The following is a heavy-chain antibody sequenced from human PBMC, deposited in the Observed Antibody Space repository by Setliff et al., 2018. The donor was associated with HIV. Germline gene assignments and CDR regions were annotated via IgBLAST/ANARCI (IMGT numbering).Heavy chain of an antibody. CDR3: ARRVLRLGYYDMDV. Sequence: SETLSLTCTVSGGSISNYYWSWIRQPPGKGLEWIGHIYSSGSTNYNPSLKSRVTISVDTSKNQISLKLSSVTAADTAVYYCARRVLRLGYYDMDVWGKGTTVTVS. D-gene: IGHD3-16*01. CDR1: GGSISNYY. J-gene: IGHJ6*03. V-gene: IGHV4-59*08. CDR2: IYSSGST.